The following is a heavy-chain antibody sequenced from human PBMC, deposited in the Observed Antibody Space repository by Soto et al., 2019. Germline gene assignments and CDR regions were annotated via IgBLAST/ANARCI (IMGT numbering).Heavy chain of an antibody. CDR2: INHSGST. J-gene: IGHJ4*02. V-gene: IGHV4-4*02. D-gene: IGHD2-8*02. CDR3: ARDKITGLFDY. CDR1: GDSVNSSDW. Sequence: SETQSLTCAASGDSVNSSDWGRSVRQPPGTGLEWIGEINHSGSTNYNPSPKSRVTISVDTSKNQFSLKLTSVTAADTAVYYCARDKITGLFDYWGQGTLVTVS.